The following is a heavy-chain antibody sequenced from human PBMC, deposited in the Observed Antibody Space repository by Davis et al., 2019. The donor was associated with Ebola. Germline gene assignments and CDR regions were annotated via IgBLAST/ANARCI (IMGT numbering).Heavy chain of an antibody. J-gene: IGHJ4*02. CDR2: ISRGGNSI. V-gene: IGHV3-11*01. CDR1: GFTFSDYY. Sequence: GESLKISCAASGFTFSDYYMSWIRQAPGKGLEWVSYISRGGNSIYYADSVKGRFTISRDNAKNSLYLQMNNLRVEDTALYYCATTLYHYDSSGHRHGDYWGQGTLVTVSS. CDR3: ATTLYHYDSSGHRHGDY. D-gene: IGHD3-22*01.